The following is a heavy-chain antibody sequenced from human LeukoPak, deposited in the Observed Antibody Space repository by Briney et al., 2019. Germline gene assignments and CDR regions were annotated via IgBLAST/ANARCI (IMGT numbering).Heavy chain of an antibody. V-gene: IGHV4-34*01. CDR3: ARGLLAHYYGSGTTNP. CDR1: GGSFSGYY. Sequence: PSETLSLTCAVYGGSFSGYYWSWVRQPPGKGLEWVGEINHSGSTKYNPSLKSRVTISVYTSKNQFSLKLSSVTAADTAVYYCARGLLAHYYGSGTTNPWGQGTLVTVSS. J-gene: IGHJ5*02. CDR2: INHSGST. D-gene: IGHD3-10*01.